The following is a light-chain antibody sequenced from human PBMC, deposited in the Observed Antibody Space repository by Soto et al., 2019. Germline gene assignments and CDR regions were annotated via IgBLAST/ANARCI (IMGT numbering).Light chain of an antibody. CDR1: QSVSSN. J-gene: IGKJ4*01. CDR2: GAS. CDR3: QQYNNWPLT. V-gene: IGKV3-15*01. Sequence: EIVMTQSPATLSVSPGERATLSCRASQSVSSNLAWYQQQPGQAPRLVIYGASTRATGIPARFSGSGSGTEFTLTISSLQSEDFAVYYCQQYNNWPLTFGGGTKVEIK.